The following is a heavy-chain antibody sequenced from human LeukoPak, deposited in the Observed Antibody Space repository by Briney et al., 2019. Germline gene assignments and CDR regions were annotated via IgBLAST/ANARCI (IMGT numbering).Heavy chain of an antibody. CDR1: GYTFTSYD. Sequence: GASVKVSCKASGYTFTSYDINWVRQATGQGPEWMGWMSPNSGNTGYAQKFQRRVTMTRSTSMSTAYMELSSLRSEDTAVYYCARGPPNWGYDYWGQGTLVTVSS. CDR2: MSPNSGNT. J-gene: IGHJ4*02. D-gene: IGHD7-27*01. V-gene: IGHV1-8*01. CDR3: ARGPPNWGYDY.